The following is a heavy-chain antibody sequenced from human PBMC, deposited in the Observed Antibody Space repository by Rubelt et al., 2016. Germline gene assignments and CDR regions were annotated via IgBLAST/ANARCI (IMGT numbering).Heavy chain of an antibody. CDR1: GFTLSSYA. V-gene: IGHV3-30*04. CDR3: AKDVSGGYAGRLDY. J-gene: IGHJ4*02. CDR2: VSYDGSNK. Sequence: PGRSLRLSCAASGFTLSSYAMHWVRQAPGKGLEWVAVVSYDGSNKYYADSVKGRFTISRDNSKNTLYLQMNSLRVDDTAVYYCAKDVSGGYAGRLDYWGQGTLVTVSS. D-gene: IGHD5-12*01.